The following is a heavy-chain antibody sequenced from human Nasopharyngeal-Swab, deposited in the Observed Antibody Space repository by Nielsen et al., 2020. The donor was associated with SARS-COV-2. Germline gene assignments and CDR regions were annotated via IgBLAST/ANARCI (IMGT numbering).Heavy chain of an antibody. J-gene: IGHJ5*02. D-gene: IGHD3/OR15-3a*01. CDR3: ARDPDFWGNWCDP. V-gene: IGHV1-18*01. Sequence: WVRQAPGQGLEWMGWISAYNGNTNYAQKLQGRVTMTTDTSTSTAYMELRSLRSDDTAVYYCARDPDFWGNWCDPWGQGTLVTVSS. CDR2: ISAYNGNT.